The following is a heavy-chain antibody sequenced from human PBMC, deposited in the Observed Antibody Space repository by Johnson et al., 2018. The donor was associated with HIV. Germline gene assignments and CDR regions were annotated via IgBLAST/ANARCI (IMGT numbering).Heavy chain of an antibody. Sequence: QMQLVESGGGLVKPGGSLRLSCAASRFTFGDYYMTWVRQAPGKGLEWVAVISYDGSNKYYADSVKGRFTISRDNSKNTLYLQMKSLRAEDTAVYYCAKGTNGQSWAFDIWGQGTVVTVSS. CDR1: RFTFGDYY. V-gene: IGHV3-30*18. CDR3: AKGTNGQSWAFDI. D-gene: IGHD2-8*01. CDR2: ISYDGSNK. J-gene: IGHJ3*02.